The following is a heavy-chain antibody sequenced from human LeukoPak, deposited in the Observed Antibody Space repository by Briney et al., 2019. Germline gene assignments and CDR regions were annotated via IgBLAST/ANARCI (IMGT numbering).Heavy chain of an antibody. CDR3: ARGVGRSYYEFDY. V-gene: IGHV1-18*01. CDR2: ISAYNGDT. D-gene: IGHD1-26*01. CDR1: GYSFTSYG. Sequence: ASVKVSCKASGYSFTSYGINWVRQAPGQGLEWMGWISAYNGDTNYAENLQGRVTMTTDTSTSTAYMDLRSLRSDDTAVYYCARGVGRSYYEFDYWGQGTLVTVSS. J-gene: IGHJ4*02.